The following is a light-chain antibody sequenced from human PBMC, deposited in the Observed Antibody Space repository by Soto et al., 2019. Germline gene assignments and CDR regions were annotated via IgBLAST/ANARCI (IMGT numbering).Light chain of an antibody. CDR1: QSISSF. CDR2: TAS. CDR3: QQSYTTPMYT. Sequence: DIQMTQSPSSLSASVGDRVTMTCRASQSISSFLNWYQQKPGEAPKLLIFTASTLQSGVASRFSGSGSGTDFTLSISGLQPEDFATYYCQQSYTTPMYTFGQGTMLDMK. V-gene: IGKV1-39*01. J-gene: IGKJ2*01.